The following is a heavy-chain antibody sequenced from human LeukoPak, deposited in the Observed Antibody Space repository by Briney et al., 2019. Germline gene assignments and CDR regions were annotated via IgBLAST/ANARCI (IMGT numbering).Heavy chain of an antibody. Sequence: GGSLRLSCAASGFTVSSNYMSWVRQAPGKGLEWVSVIYSGGSTYYADSVKGRFTISRDNSKNTLYLQMNSLRAEDTAVYYCATGPRGQIGAFDIWGQGTMVTVSS. D-gene: IGHD2/OR15-2a*01. CDR2: IYSGGST. J-gene: IGHJ3*02. CDR1: GFTVSSNY. CDR3: ATGPRGQIGAFDI. V-gene: IGHV3-66*01.